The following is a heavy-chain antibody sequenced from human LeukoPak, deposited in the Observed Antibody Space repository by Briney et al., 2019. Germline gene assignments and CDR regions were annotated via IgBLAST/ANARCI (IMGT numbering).Heavy chain of an antibody. CDR1: GYTFTSYD. D-gene: IGHD6-19*01. J-gene: IGHJ4*02. CDR3: ARASSGWSDY. V-gene: IGHV1-2*02. CDR2: INPNSGGT. Sequence: GASVKVSCKASGYTFTSYDINWVRQAPGQGLEWMGWINPNSGGTNYAQKFQGRVTMTRDTSISTAYMELTRLTSDDTAVYYCARASSGWSDYWGQGTLVTVSS.